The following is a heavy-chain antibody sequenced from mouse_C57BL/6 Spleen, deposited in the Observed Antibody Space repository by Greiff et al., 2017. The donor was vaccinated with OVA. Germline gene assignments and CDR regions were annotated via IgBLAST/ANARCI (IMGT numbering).Heavy chain of an antibody. CDR2: INPNNGGT. V-gene: IGHV1-26*01. Sequence: EVQLQQSGPELVKPGASVKISCKASGYTFTDYYMNWVKQSHGKSLEWIGDINPNNGGTSYNQKFKGKATLTVDKSSSTAYMERRSLTSEDSAVYYCARWGPHAMDYWGQGTSVTVSS. CDR3: ARWGPHAMDY. CDR1: GYTFTDYY. J-gene: IGHJ4*01.